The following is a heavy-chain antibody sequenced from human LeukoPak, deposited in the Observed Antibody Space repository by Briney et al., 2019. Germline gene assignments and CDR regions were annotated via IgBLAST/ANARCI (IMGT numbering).Heavy chain of an antibody. CDR1: GYTFTSNY. CDR3: ARDQEGFDY. CDR2: IYPRDGST. Sequence: ASVNVSFKASGYTFTSNYIHWVRQAPGQGLEWMGMIYPRDGSTSYAQKFQGRVTVTRDTSTSTVHMELSGLRSEDTAVYYCARDQEGFDYWGQGTLVTVSS. V-gene: IGHV1-46*01. J-gene: IGHJ4*02.